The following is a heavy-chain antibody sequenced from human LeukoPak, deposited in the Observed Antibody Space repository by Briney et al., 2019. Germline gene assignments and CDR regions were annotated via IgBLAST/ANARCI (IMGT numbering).Heavy chain of an antibody. CDR1: GYTFTAYY. CDR2: INPNSGGT. Sequence: ASVKVSCKAAGYTFTAYYMHWVRQAPGQGLEWMGWINPNSGGTNYAQKFQGRVTMTRDTSISTAYMELSRLRSDDTAVYYCARDGTGIAAALLGYWGQGTLVTVSS. D-gene: IGHD6-13*01. V-gene: IGHV1-2*02. J-gene: IGHJ4*02. CDR3: ARDGTGIAAALLGY.